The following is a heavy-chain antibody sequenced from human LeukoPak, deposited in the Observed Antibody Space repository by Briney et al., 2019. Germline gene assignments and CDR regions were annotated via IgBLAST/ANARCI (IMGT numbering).Heavy chain of an antibody. CDR2: IYPGDSDT. V-gene: IGHV5-51*01. J-gene: IGHJ4*02. D-gene: IGHD6-6*01. CDR3: AREGRSSSPMDY. CDR1: GYSFNTYW. Sequence: GESLRISCKGSGYSFNTYWIGWVRQMPGKGLEWMGIIYPGDSDTRYSPSFPGQVTISADKSLSTAYLQWGSLKASDTAMYYCAREGRSSSPMDYWGQGTLVTVSS.